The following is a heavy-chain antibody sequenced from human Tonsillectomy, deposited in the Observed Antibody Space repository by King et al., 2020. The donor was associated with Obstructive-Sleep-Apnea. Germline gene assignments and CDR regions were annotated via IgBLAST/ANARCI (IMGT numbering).Heavy chain of an antibody. D-gene: IGHD3-10*01. CDR2: FSCSCGST. CDR3: APTTPNYYPTSF. CDR1: GFTFSSYA. Sequence: VQLVESWGGLVQPGGSLRLSCAASGFTFSSYAMSWVRQSPGKGLEWVSAFSCSCGSTYYADSVKGRFTISRDNSKNTLYLQMNSLRAEYTAVYYCAPTTPNYYPTSFWGQGTLVTVSS. V-gene: IGHV3-23*04. J-gene: IGHJ4*02.